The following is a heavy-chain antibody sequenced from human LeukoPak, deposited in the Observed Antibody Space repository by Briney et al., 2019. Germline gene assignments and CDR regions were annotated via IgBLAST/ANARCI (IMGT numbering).Heavy chain of an antibody. CDR2: IRSKTDGGTT. Sequence: GGSLRLSCTASGFTFSNAWMSWVRQAPGMGLDWVGRIRSKTDGGTTDYAAPVKGRFVISRDDSRDTLYLQMNSLRIEDTAMYYCTTWTDLYDYWGQGILVTVSP. V-gene: IGHV3-15*01. D-gene: IGHD3/OR15-3a*01. CDR1: GFTFSNAW. CDR3: TTWTDLYDY. J-gene: IGHJ4*02.